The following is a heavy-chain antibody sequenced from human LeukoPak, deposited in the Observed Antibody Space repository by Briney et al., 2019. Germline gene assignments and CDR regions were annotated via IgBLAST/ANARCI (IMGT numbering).Heavy chain of an antibody. CDR3: ARELGTAYYGSGNYHYNALYYYLGV. V-gene: IGHV4-61*02. Sequence: SETLSLTCTVSGVSINSGSYYWNWIRQPAGKGLEWIGRIYTSGSTEYNPSLKSRVTISVDTSKNQFSLKLSSVTAADTAVYYCARELGTAYYGSGNYHYNALYYYLGVWGKGTTVTISS. CDR2: IYTSGST. D-gene: IGHD3-10*01. J-gene: IGHJ6*03. CDR1: GVSINSGSYY.